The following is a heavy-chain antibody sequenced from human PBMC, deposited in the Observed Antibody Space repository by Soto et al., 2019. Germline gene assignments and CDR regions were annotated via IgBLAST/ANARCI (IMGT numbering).Heavy chain of an antibody. D-gene: IGHD6-6*01. V-gene: IGHV5-51*01. CDR2: IYPGDSDT. CDR3: ARQRSSSGRSYYYYYGMDV. Sequence: PGESLKISCKGSGYSFTSYWIGWVRQMPGKGLEWMGIIYPGDSDTRYSPSFQGQVTISADKSISTAYLQWSSLKASDTAMYYCARQRSSSGRSYYYYYGMDVWGQGTTVTVSS. J-gene: IGHJ6*02. CDR1: GYSFTSYW.